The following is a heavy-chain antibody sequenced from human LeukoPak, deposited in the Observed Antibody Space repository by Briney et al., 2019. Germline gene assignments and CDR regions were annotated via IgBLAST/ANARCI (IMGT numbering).Heavy chain of an antibody. V-gene: IGHV4-30-2*01. D-gene: IGHD5-18*01. Sequence: SETPSLTCTVSGASVSSGGYSWSWIRQPPGKGLEWIGYIYHNGNTYYSPSLKSRVTISVDRSKNQLSLKLSSVTAADTAMYYCASGGYSYGFDYWGQGTLVTVSS. CDR2: IYHNGNT. CDR3: ASGGYSYGFDY. J-gene: IGHJ4*02. CDR1: GASVSSGGYS.